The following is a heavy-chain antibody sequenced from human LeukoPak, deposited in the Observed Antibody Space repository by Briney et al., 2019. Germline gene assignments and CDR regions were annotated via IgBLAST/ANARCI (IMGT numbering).Heavy chain of an antibody. J-gene: IGHJ4*02. CDR1: GGSFSGYY. CDR3: ASAIVVVPAAIGY. V-gene: IGHV4-34*01. CDR2: INHSGST. Sequence: SETLSLTCAVYGGSFSGYYWSWIRQPPGKGLEWIGEINHSGSTNYNPSLKSRVTISVDTSKNQFSLKLSSVTAADTAVYYCASAIVVVPAAIGYWGQGTLVSVSS. D-gene: IGHD2-2*02.